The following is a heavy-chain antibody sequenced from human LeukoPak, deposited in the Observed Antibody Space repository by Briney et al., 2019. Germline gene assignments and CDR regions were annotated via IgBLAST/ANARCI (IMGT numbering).Heavy chain of an antibody. V-gene: IGHV4-39*01. Sequence: PSETLSLTCIVSGGSISSSSYYCGWIRQPPGKGLEWIGSIFYSGSTYYNASLKSRVTISVDTSKNQFSLKLSSVTAADTAVYYCARPYGDYRVFYFDYWGQGTLVTVSS. CDR3: ARPYGDYRVFYFDY. CDR2: IFYSGST. J-gene: IGHJ4*02. CDR1: GGSISSSSYY. D-gene: IGHD4-17*01.